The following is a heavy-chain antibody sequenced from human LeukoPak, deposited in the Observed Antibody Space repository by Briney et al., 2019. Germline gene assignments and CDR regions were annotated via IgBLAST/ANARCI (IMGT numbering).Heavy chain of an antibody. CDR2: ININSGGT. J-gene: IGHJ5*02. CDR3: ARTYCSSTSCYVNWFDL. Sequence: ASVKLSFKSSGYSFTCYYIHLVRHAPGQGLEWMGWININSGGTNYTQKFQGRVNMTSNTSISTAYMELSRLRSDDTAVYYCARTYCSSTSCYVNWFDLWGQGTLVTVSS. CDR1: GYSFTCYY. V-gene: IGHV1-2*02. D-gene: IGHD2-2*01.